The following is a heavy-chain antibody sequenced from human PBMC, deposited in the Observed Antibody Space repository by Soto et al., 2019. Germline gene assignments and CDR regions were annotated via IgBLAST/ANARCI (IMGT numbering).Heavy chain of an antibody. D-gene: IGHD3-16*01. CDR2: IYWDDYK. V-gene: IGHV2-5*02. Sequence: QITLKESGPALVKPTQTLTLTCTFSGFSLSTSGVGVGWIRQPPGEALAWLALIYWDDYKHFSPSLESRLTITKDTPKNQGVLTMTNMDPVDTATYYCVHKGGGDLILDYWGQGTLVTVSS. CDR1: GFSLSTSGVG. J-gene: IGHJ4*02. CDR3: VHKGGGDLILDY.